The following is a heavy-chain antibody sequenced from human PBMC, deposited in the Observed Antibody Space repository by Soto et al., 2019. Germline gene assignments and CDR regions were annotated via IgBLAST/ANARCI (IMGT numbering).Heavy chain of an antibody. D-gene: IGHD6-13*01. Sequence: EVQLVESGGGLVKPGGSLRLSCAASGFTFSSYSMNWVRQAPGKGLEWVSSISSSSSYIYYADSVKGRFTISRDNAKNSLYLQMNSLRAEDTAVYYCARRTMQLVGGYYMDVWGKGTTVTVSS. CDR2: ISSSSSYI. J-gene: IGHJ6*03. V-gene: IGHV3-21*01. CDR3: ARRTMQLVGGYYMDV. CDR1: GFTFSSYS.